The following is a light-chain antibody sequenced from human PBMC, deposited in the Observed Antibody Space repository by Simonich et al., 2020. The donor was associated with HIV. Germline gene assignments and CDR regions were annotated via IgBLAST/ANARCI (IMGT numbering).Light chain of an antibody. CDR3: QQYNTYSLT. J-gene: IGKJ4*01. CDR2: QAS. Sequence: DIQMTQSPSTLSASVGDRVTITCRASKSLGIWLAWYQQKPGKAPNLLIYQASTLQRGVPSRFSGSGSRTQFTLTISSLQPDDFATYYCQQYNTYSLTFGGGTKVEIE. CDR1: KSLGIW. V-gene: IGKV1-5*03.